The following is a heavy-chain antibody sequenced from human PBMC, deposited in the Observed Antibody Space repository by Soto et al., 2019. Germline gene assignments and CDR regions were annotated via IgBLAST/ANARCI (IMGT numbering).Heavy chain of an antibody. CDR1: GGSLSSYY. D-gene: IGHD2-15*01. CDR3: AGRIGGYFDY. Sequence: QVQLQESGPGLVKPSETLSLTCSVSGGSLSSYYWSWIRQPPGKGLEWIGYIYYSGSTNYKPALRSRVTISVDTSKNQCSRKLSSVNDADTAGYYCAGRIGGYFDYWGQGTLVTVSS. J-gene: IGHJ4*02. CDR2: IYYSGST. V-gene: IGHV4-59*01.